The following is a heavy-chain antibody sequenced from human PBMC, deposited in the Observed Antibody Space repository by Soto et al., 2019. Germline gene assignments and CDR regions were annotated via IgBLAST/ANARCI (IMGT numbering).Heavy chain of an antibody. D-gene: IGHD2-2*01. CDR3: ARSRVPCYQAVSDI. CDR2: ISSSSSYT. V-gene: IGHV3-11*06. CDR1: GFTFSDYY. Sequence: QVQLVESWGGLVKPGGSLSLSCADSGFTFSDYYMSWIRQAPGKGLEWVSYISSSSSYTNYADSVKGRFTISRDNAKNSLYLLMNSLRAEDTSVYYCARSRVPCYQAVSDIWGQGTMVTVSS. J-gene: IGHJ3*02.